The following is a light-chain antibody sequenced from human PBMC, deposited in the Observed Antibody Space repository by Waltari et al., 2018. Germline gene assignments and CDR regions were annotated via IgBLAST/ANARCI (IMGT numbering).Light chain of an antibody. Sequence: EVVMTQSPATLSVSPGARATLSCRASQRVSNNLAWYQQKPGQAPRLLIYGASSRPPRIPARFSCSGSGTEFTLTISSLQSEDFAVYYCHQYNNWPRTFGQGTKVEIK. V-gene: IGKV3-15*01. J-gene: IGKJ1*01. CDR2: GAS. CDR3: HQYNNWPRT. CDR1: QRVSNN.